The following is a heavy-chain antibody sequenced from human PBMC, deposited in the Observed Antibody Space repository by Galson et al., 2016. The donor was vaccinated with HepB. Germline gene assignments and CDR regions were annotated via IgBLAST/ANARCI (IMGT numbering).Heavy chain of an antibody. V-gene: IGHV4-4*02. CDR2: IYHSGST. CDR3: VRSGYYCLDA. J-gene: IGHJ6*02. D-gene: IGHD6-25*01. Sequence: SETLSLTCAVSGVSISGTTWWSWVRQPPGKGLEWIGEIYHSGSTNYNPSLQSRVTISVDTSKNQFSLNLNSVTAADTALYYCVRSGYYCLDAWGQGTTVTVSS. CDR1: GVSISGTTW.